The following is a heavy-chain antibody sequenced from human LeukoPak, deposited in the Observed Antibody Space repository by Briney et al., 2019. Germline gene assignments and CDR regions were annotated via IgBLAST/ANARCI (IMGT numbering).Heavy chain of an antibody. CDR3: AKDRSYDSSGYYYYFDY. V-gene: IGHV3-23*01. CDR2: ISGSGGST. D-gene: IGHD3-22*01. CDR1: GFTFSSYA. J-gene: IGHJ4*02. Sequence: PGGSLRLSCAASGFTFSSYAMSWVRQARGKVLEWVSAISGSGGSTYYADSVKGRFTISRDNSKNTLYLQMNSLRAEDTAVYYCAKDRSYDSSGYYYYFDYWGQGTLVTVSS.